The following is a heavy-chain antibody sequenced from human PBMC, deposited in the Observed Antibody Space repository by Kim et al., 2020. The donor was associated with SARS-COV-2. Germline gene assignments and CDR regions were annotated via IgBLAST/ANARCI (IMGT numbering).Heavy chain of an antibody. Sequence: SETLSLTCIVSGGSISSSSYYWGWLRQPPGKGLEWIGTIYYTGSTSYSPSLKSRVTISVDTSRNQVSLKLRSVTAADTAAYFCGTQLLWFGEFPPRYFDYWGQGTLVTVSS. CDR2: IYYTGST. CDR1: GGSISSSSYY. V-gene: IGHV4-39*01. D-gene: IGHD3-10*01. J-gene: IGHJ4*02. CDR3: GTQLLWFGEFPPRYFDY.